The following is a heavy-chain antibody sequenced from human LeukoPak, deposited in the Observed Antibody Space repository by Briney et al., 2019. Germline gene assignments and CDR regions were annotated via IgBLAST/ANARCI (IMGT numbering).Heavy chain of an antibody. CDR1: GFTFDDYT. V-gene: IGHV3-43*01. CDR3: GKDKGYSYGHGLDY. D-gene: IGHD5-18*01. J-gene: IGHJ4*02. Sequence: GGSLRLSCAASGFTFDDYTMHWVRQAPGKGLEWVSLISWDGGSTYYADSVKGRFTISRDSSKNSLYLQMNSLRTEDTALYYCGKDKGYSYGHGLDYWGQGTLVTVSS. CDR2: ISWDGGST.